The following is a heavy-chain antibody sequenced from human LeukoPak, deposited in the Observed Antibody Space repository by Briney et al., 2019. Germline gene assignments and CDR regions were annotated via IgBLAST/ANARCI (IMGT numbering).Heavy chain of an antibody. CDR2: INHSGST. J-gene: IGHJ6*02. D-gene: IGHD3-16*01. CDR3: ARVGPQSSAYFYYYGLDV. CDR1: GGXFSGYY. V-gene: IGHV4-34*01. Sequence: SETLSLTCAVYGGXFSGYYCTWIRQPPGEGLDWIGEINHSGSTNYNPSLKSRVTISVERSKNQFSLQLNSVTAADTAVYYCARVGPQSSAYFYYYGLDVWGQGTTVTVSS.